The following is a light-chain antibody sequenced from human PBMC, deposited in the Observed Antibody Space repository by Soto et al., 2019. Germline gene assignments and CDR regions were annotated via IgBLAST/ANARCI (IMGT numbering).Light chain of an antibody. V-gene: IGLV2-23*01. Sequence: QSVLTQPASVSGSPGQSITISCTGTSSDVGSYNLVSWYQQHPGKAPKLMIYEGTKRPSGVSNRFSASKSANTASLTISGLQAEDEADYYCCSYGGRSTYVFGTGTKVNVL. CDR1: SSDVGSYNL. CDR3: CSYGGRSTYV. CDR2: EGT. J-gene: IGLJ1*01.